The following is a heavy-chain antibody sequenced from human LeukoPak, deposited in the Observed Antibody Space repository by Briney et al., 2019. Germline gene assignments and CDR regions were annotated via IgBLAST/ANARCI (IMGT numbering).Heavy chain of an antibody. V-gene: IGHV4-39*07. CDR3: ARGYYGSGSHCCHMDV. D-gene: IGHD3-10*01. CDR2: VYYSGST. J-gene: IGHJ6*03. CDR1: GGSISSATYY. Sequence: SETLSLTCSVSGGSISSATYYWGWLRQSPGKGLEWIGSVYYSGSTYYNPSLKSRVTISVDTSKNQFSLKLSSVTAADTAVYYCARGYYGSGSHCCHMDVWGKGTTITVS.